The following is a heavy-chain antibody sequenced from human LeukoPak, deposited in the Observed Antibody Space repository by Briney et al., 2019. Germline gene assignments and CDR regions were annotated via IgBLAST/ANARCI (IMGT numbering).Heavy chain of an antibody. CDR2: HYHTGRI. CDR3: AGDGSDNWGLFEN. D-gene: IGHD1-1*01. J-gene: IGHJ4*02. CDR1: GGSISDTNYC. Sequence: SETLSLTCSVSGGSISDTNYCWGSIRQPPGKGPEWIGNHYHTGRIYHNPSLSSRVTISVDTSKTQLSLKLSSVTDADTAVYYCAGDGSDNWGLFENWGGGTLVTVSS. V-gene: IGHV4-39*07.